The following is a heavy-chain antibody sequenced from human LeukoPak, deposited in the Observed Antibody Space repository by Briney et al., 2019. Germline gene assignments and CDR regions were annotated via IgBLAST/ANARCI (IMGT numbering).Heavy chain of an antibody. CDR3: ARQKQRLVQGYFQH. Sequence: PSETLSLTCTVSGGSISSSSYYWGWIRQPPGKGLEWIGNIYYNGNTYYNPSLKSRVTISVDTSKNQFSLKLSSVTAADTAVYYCARQKQRLVQGYFQHWGQGTLVTVSS. CDR1: GGSISSSSYY. V-gene: IGHV4-39*01. J-gene: IGHJ1*01. CDR2: IYYNGNT. D-gene: IGHD6-13*01.